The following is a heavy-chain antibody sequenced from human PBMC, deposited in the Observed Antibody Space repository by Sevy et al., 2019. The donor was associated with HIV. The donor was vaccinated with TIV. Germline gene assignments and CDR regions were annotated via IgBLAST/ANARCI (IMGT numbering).Heavy chain of an antibody. J-gene: IGHJ4*02. V-gene: IGHV3-30-3*01. CDR2: ISYDGSKK. D-gene: IGHD3-22*01. CDR1: GFTFSSYA. Sequence: GGSRRLSCAASGFTFSSYAMHWVRQAPAKGLEWVGYISYDGSKKFYADSVRGRFTISRDSSGNTLFLQMNSLRAEDTAVYYCARDNENYYDSRGYHYLFDYWGQGTLVTVSS. CDR3: ARDNENYYDSRGYHYLFDY.